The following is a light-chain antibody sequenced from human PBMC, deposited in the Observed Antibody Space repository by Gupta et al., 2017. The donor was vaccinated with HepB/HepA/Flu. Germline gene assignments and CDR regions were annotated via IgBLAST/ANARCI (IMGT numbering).Light chain of an antibody. V-gene: IGKV4-1*01. CDR2: WAS. CDR3: QQYYSTPCS. Sequence: DIVMIQSPDSLAVSLGERATINCKSSQSVLYSSNNKNYLAWYQQKPGQPPKLLIYWASTRESGVPDRFSGRGSGTDFTLTISSLQAEDVAVYYCQQYYSTPCSFGQGTKLEIK. CDR1: QSVLYSSNNKNY. J-gene: IGKJ2*04.